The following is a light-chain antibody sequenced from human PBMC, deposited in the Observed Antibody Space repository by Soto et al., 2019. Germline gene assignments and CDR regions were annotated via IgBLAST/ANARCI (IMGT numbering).Light chain of an antibody. J-gene: IGKJ5*01. V-gene: IGKV3-20*01. Sequence: EIVLTQSPGTQSLSPGETATLSCRASQSVGSNNLAWYHQKPGPTPRLLIYDASSRATGIPDRFSGSGSGTDFTLTISRLEPEDVAVYYCQQYANSITFGQGTRLEIE. CDR2: DAS. CDR3: QQYANSIT. CDR1: QSVGSNN.